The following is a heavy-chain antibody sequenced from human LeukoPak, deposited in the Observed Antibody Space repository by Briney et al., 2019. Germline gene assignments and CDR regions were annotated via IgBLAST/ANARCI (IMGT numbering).Heavy chain of an antibody. D-gene: IGHD7-27*01. Sequence: PSETLSLTCTVSGGSISSYYWSWIRQPPGKGLEWIGYIYYSGRNKYNPSLRSRVTISVDTSKNQFSLKLSSVTAADTAVYYCASHTADLGYFQHWGQGTLVTVSS. V-gene: IGHV4-59*08. CDR2: IYYSGRN. CDR3: ASHTADLGYFQH. CDR1: GGSISSYY. J-gene: IGHJ1*01.